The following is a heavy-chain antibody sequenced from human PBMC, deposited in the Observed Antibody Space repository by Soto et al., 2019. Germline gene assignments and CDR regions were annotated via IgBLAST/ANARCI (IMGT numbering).Heavy chain of an antibody. Sequence: VASVKVSCKASGYIFTNFDIHWVRQASGQRLEWVGWMNPSSGNTGYAQKFQGRVTVTRSTSISTAYMELSDLSSEDTAVYFCARVGDSSSYAMDVWGQGTTVTVSS. CDR3: ARVGDSSSYAMDV. CDR2: MNPSSGNT. CDR1: GYIFTNFD. J-gene: IGHJ6*02. V-gene: IGHV1-8*01. D-gene: IGHD3-16*01.